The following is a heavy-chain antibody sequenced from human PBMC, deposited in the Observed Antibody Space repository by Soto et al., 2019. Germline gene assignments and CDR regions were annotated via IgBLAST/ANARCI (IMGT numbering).Heavy chain of an antibody. CDR1: GGTFSSYT. J-gene: IGHJ6*02. CDR3: ARDKLVRQDYYYYGMDV. V-gene: IGHV1-69*08. Sequence: QVQLVQSGAEVKKPGSSVKVSCKASGGTFSSYTISWVRQAPGQGLEWMGRIIPILGIANYAQKFQGRVTITADKSSSTSDMALSILRSEDTDVYYCARDKLVRQDYYYYGMDVLGPGTTVPVAS. D-gene: IGHD3-9*01. CDR2: IIPILGIA.